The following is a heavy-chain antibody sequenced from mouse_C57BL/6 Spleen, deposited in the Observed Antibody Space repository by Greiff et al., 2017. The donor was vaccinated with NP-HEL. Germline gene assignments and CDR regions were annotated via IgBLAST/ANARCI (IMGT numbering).Heavy chain of an antibody. D-gene: IGHD1-1*01. Sequence: QVQLQQPGAELVKPGASVKMSCKASGYTFTSYWITWVKQRPGQGLEWIGDIYPGSGSTNYNEKFKSKATLTVDTSSSTAYMQLSSLTSEDAAVYYCARTYYYGRPWFAYWGQGTLVTVSA. J-gene: IGHJ3*01. CDR3: ARTYYYGRPWFAY. V-gene: IGHV1-55*01. CDR1: GYTFTSYW. CDR2: IYPGSGST.